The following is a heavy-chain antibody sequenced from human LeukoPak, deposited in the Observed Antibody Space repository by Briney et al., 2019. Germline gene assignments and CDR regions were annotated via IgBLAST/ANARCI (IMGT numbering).Heavy chain of an antibody. CDR3: ARLTNWVFDI. CDR2: IYYSGST. CDR1: GGSIRSYY. V-gene: IGHV4-59*08. Sequence: SETLSLTCAVSGGSIRSYYWSWIRQPPGKGLEWIGYIYYSGSTSYNPSLKSRVTISLDTSKNQFSLRLSSVTAADTAVYYCARLTNWVFDIWGQGTKVTVSS. D-gene: IGHD2-8*01. J-gene: IGHJ3*02.